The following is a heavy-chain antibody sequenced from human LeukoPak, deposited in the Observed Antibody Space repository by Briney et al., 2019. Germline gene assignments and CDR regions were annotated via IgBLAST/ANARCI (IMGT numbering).Heavy chain of an antibody. J-gene: IGHJ5*01. CDR1: GFTFSDYY. D-gene: IGHD6-13*01. CDR2: ISDSGNTI. Sequence: GGSLRLSCAASGFTFSDYYMSWIRQVPGKGLEWVSYISDSGNTIYYVDSVKGRFAISRANARNSLYLQMNSLRAEDTAVYYCVRFVSAATAGRSTGFDSWGQGTLVTVSS. V-gene: IGHV3-11*01. CDR3: VRFVSAATAGRSTGFDS.